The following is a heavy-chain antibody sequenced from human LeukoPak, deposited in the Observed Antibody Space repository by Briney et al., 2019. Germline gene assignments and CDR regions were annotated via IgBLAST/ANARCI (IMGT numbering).Heavy chain of an antibody. D-gene: IGHD5-18*01. CDR3: ARAKGRIQLWSWLNWFDP. CDR2: IYYSGST. CDR1: GGSISSYY. J-gene: IGHJ5*02. V-gene: IGHV4-59*01. Sequence: SETLSLTCTVSGGSISSYYWSWIRQPPGKGLEWIGYIYYSGSTNYNPSLKSRVTISVDTSKNQFSLKLSSVTAADTAVYYCARAKGRIQLWSWLNWFDPWGQGTLVTVSS.